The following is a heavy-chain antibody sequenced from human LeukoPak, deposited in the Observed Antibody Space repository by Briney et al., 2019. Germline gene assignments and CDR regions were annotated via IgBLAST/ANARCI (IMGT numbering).Heavy chain of an antibody. CDR2: INLHGSVK. D-gene: IGHD4-11*01. CDR1: GFTLSDYW. Sequence: GGSLRLSWAASGFTLSDYWMNWGRQAPGKGLEWVANINLHGSVKLHVDSVEGRFTISRDNAKNSLFLQMTSLKVEDTAVYYCAAWGLYSYWGQGTLVTVSS. V-gene: IGHV3-7*01. J-gene: IGHJ4*02. CDR3: AAWGLYSY.